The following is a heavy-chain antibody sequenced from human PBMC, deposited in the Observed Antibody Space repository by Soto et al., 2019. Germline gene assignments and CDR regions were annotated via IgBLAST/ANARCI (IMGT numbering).Heavy chain of an antibody. V-gene: IGHV3-23*01. CDR3: ARFSGSYTRGLDY. CDR1: GFTFNAYA. D-gene: IGHD1-26*01. CDR2: IGGSGGNR. J-gene: IGHJ4*02. Sequence: EVQLLESGGGLVQPGGSLRLSCAASGFTFNAYAMTWVRQAPGKGLEWVSAIGGSGGNRYYAASVKGRFTISRDNSKDTVDLQMNRLKTEDTAVYYCARFSGSYTRGLDYWGQGTLVTVSS.